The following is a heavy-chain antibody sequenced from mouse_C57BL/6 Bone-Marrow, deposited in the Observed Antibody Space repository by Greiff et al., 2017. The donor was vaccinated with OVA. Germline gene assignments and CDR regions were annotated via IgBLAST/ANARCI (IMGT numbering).Heavy chain of an antibody. V-gene: IGHV1-5*01. Sequence: EVQLQQSGAVLVRPGASVKMSCKTSGFTFTSYWMHWVKQRPGQGLEWIGAIYPGNSDTSYHQKFKGKAKLTAVTSASTAYMELSSLTNEDTAVYYCTRSPLLPYVDYWGQGTALTVSS. CDR2: IYPGNSDT. CDR1: GFTFTSYW. J-gene: IGHJ2*01. CDR3: TRSPLLPYVDY. D-gene: IGHD5-5*01.